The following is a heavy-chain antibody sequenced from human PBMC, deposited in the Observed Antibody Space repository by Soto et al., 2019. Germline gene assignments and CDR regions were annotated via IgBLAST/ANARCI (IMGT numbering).Heavy chain of an antibody. D-gene: IGHD1-1*01. CDR3: AHRRAGHWPAPSSRYYFRS. CDR2: IYWDDDK. CDR1: GFSLSTSGVG. V-gene: IGHV2-5*02. J-gene: IGHJ4*02. Sequence: QITLKESGPTLVKPTQTLTLTCTFSGFSLSTSGVGVGWIRQPPGKAVEWLALIYWDDDKRYSQSLKSRLTTTTDTSDNQVVLTMTNMDPVDTATYYCAHRRAGHWPAPSSRYYFRSWGQGTLVTVSS.